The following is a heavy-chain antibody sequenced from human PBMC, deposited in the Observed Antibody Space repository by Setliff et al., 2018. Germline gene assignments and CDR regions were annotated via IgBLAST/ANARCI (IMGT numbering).Heavy chain of an antibody. Sequence: SETLSLTCTVSGGSISSSSYYWGWIRQPPGKGLEWIGSIYYSGSTYYNPSLKSRVTISVDTSKNQFSLKLSSVTAADTAVYYCARVGILWFGELLGAFDIWGQGTMVTVSS. V-gene: IGHV4-39*07. CDR1: GGSISSSSYY. J-gene: IGHJ3*02. D-gene: IGHD3-10*01. CDR2: IYYSGST. CDR3: ARVGILWFGELLGAFDI.